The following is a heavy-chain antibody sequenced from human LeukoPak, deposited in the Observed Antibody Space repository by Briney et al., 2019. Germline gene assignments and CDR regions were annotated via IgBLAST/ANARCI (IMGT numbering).Heavy chain of an antibody. CDR3: ARVTSRDPLHY. CDR2: IWYDGSNK. J-gene: IGHJ4*02. D-gene: IGHD2-21*02. Sequence: GGSLRLSCAASGFTFSSYGMHWVRQAPGKGLEWVAVIWYDGSNKYYADSVKGRFTISRDNSKNTLYLQMNSLRAEDTAVYYCARVTSRDPLHYWGQGTLVTVSS. CDR1: GFTFSSYG. V-gene: IGHV3-33*01.